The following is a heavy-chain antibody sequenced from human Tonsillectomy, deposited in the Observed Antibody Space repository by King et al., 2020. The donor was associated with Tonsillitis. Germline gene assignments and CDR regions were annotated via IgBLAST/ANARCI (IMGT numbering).Heavy chain of an antibody. D-gene: IGHD2-15*01. CDR1: GFIFSSYT. V-gene: IGHV3-30*04. CDR2: ISYDGSNK. Sequence: QLVQSGGGVVQPGRSLRLSCAASGFIFSSYTMHWVRQAPGKGLEWVTLISYDGSNKYYADSVKGRFTISRDNSKNTVFLQMSSLRTEDTAVYYCARDGVGYCSAGSCYSYYGMDVWGQGTTVTVSS. J-gene: IGHJ6*02. CDR3: ARDGVGYCSAGSCYSYYGMDV.